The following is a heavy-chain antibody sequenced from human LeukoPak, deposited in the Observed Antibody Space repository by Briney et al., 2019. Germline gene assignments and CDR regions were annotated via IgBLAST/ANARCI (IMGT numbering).Heavy chain of an antibody. CDR2: IYSDGST. Sequence: PGGSLRLSCAASGFTVSSYYMGWVRQAPERGLESVSNIYSDGSTHYADSVKGRFTISRDNSKNTVHLQMNSLKAEDTAVYFCARLETLGAWRFDYWGQGTLVTVSS. CDR1: GFTVSSYY. D-gene: IGHD3-16*01. CDR3: ARLETLGAWRFDY. J-gene: IGHJ4*02. V-gene: IGHV3-53*01.